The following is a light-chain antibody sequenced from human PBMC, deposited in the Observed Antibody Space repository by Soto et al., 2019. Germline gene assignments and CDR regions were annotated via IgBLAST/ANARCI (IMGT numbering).Light chain of an antibody. V-gene: IGLV2-14*01. Sequence: QSALTQPASVSGSPGQSITISCTATTSDVGDYNYVSWYQQYPGKAPKPIIYHVSNRPSGVSNRFSGSKSGDTASLTISGLQAEDEADYYCSSHTSGGSVIFGGGTKVTVL. CDR3: SSHTSGGSVI. J-gene: IGLJ2*01. CDR1: TSDVGDYNY. CDR2: HVS.